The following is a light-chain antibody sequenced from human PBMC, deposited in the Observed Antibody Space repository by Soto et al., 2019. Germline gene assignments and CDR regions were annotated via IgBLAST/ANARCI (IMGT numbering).Light chain of an antibody. CDR2: EVS. CDR1: SSDVGGYNY. J-gene: IGLJ2*01. Sequence: QSALTQPASVSGSPVQSITISCTGTSSDVGGYNYVSWYQQHPGKAPKLMIYEVSNRPSGVSNRFSGSKSGNTASLTISGLQAEDEADYYCISYTSSSSVVFGGVTKVTVL. V-gene: IGLV2-14*01. CDR3: ISYTSSSSVV.